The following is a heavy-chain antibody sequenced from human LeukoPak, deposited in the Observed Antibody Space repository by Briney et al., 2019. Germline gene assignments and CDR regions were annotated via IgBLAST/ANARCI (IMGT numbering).Heavy chain of an antibody. D-gene: IGHD4/OR15-4a*01. J-gene: IGHJ4*02. CDR1: GGSISSYY. CDR3: ARRAGAYSHPYDY. CDR2: IYTSGST. V-gene: IGHV4-4*07. Sequence: SETLSLTCTVSGGSISSYYWSWIRQPAGKGLEWIGRIYTSGSTYYSPSLKSRVTISVDTSKNQFSLKLSSVTAADTAVYYCARRAGAYSHPYDYWGQGTLVTVSS.